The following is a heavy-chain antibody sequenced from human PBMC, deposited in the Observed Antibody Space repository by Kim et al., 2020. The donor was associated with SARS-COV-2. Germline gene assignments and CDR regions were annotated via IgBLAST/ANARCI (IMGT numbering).Heavy chain of an antibody. D-gene: IGHD6-19*01. CDR2: IRSKAYGGTT. J-gene: IGHJ4*02. CDR1: GFTFIDYA. CDR3: SRGDSSGWAPFDY. Sequence: GGSLRLSCTASGFTFIDYAVTWFRQAPGKGLEWVGFIRSKAYGGTTEDAASVKGRFSISRDDSKSVAYLQMNSLKTEDTAVYYCSRGDSSGWAPFDYWGQGTLVTVSS. V-gene: IGHV3-49*03.